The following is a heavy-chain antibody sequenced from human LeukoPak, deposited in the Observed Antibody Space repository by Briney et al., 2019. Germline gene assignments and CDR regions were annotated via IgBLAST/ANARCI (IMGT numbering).Heavy chain of an antibody. D-gene: IGHD3-22*01. V-gene: IGHV3-23*01. CDR1: GFTFSSYA. J-gene: IGHJ4*02. CDR2: ISGSGGST. Sequence: GGSLSLSCAASGFTFSSYAMSWVRQAPGKGLEWVSAISGSGGSTYYADSVKGRFTISRDNSKNTLYLQMNSLRAEDTAVYYCAKLPTYYYDSSGYYADYWGQGTLVTVSS. CDR3: AKLPTYYYDSSGYYADY.